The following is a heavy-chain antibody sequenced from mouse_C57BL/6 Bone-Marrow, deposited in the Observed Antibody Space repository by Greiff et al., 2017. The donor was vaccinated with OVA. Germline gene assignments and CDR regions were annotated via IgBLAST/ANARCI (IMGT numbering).Heavy chain of an antibody. CDR3: ASAVFAY. CDR2: IDPSDSYT. J-gene: IGHJ3*01. CDR1: GYTFTSYW. Sequence: QVQLQQPGAELVKPGASVKLSCKASGYTFTSYWMQWVKQRPGQGLEWIGEIDPSDSYTNYNQKFKGKATLTVDTSSSTAYMQLNSLTSADSAVYYCASAVFAYWGQGTLVTVSA. V-gene: IGHV1-50*01.